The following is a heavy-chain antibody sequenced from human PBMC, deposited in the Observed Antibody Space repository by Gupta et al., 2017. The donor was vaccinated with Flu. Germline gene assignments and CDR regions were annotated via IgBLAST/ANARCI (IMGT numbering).Heavy chain of an antibody. CDR2: ISSSSSYI. D-gene: IGHD2-21*02. CDR3: ARDFGGYCGGDCSFFDY. Sequence: EVQLVESGGGLVKPEGSLRLSCAASGFTFSSYSMNWVRQAPGKGLEWVSSISSSSSYIYYADSVKGRFTISRDNAKNSLYLQMNSLRAEDTAVYYCARDFGGYCGGDCSFFDYWGQGTLVTVSS. V-gene: IGHV3-21*01. J-gene: IGHJ4*02. CDR1: GFTFSSYS.